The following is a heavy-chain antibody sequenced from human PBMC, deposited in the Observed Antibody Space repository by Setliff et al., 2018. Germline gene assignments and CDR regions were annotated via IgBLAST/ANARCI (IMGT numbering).Heavy chain of an antibody. V-gene: IGHV1-8*02. CDR3: ARGVGAMGDY. J-gene: IGHJ4*02. CDR2: ISTNTGNPTYAT. Sequence: ASVKVSCKASGYTFSSYAMNWVRQAPGQGLEWMGWISTNTGNPTYATFYAPKFQGRVTMTRDTSTSTFYMELSSLRSEDTAVYYCARGVGAMGDYWGQGTLVTVSS. D-gene: IGHD1-26*01. CDR1: GYTFSSYA.